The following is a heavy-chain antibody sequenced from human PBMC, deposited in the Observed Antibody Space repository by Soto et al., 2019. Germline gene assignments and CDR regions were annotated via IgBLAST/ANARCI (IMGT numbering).Heavy chain of an antibody. Sequence: PGGSLRLSCAASGFTFTTAMSWVRQAPGKGLEWVSAISGSGGSTYYADSVKGRFTISRDNSKNTLYLQMNSLRAEDTAVYYCAKDVYRQVERALYFDYWGQGTLVTVSS. CDR1: GFTFTTA. V-gene: IGHV3-23*01. J-gene: IGHJ4*02. CDR2: ISGSGGST. CDR3: AKDVYRQVERALYFDY. D-gene: IGHD1-1*01.